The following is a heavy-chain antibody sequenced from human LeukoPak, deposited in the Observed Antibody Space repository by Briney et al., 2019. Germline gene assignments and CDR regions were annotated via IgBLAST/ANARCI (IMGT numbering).Heavy chain of an antibody. CDR2: ISAYNGNT. CDR3: ARVRIVVVPAAILRVDWFDP. CDR1: GYTFTSCG. Sequence: ASVKVSCKASGYTFTSCGISWVRQAPGQGLEWMGWISAYNGNTNYAQKLQGRVTMTTDTSTSTAYMELRSLRSDDTAVYYCARVRIVVVPAAILRVDWFDPWGQGTLVTVSS. J-gene: IGHJ5*02. V-gene: IGHV1-18*01. D-gene: IGHD2-2*02.